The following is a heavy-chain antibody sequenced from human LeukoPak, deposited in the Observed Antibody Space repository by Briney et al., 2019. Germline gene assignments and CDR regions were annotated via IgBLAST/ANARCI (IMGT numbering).Heavy chain of an antibody. Sequence: GSLRLSCAASGFTFSSYAMSWVRQAPGKGLEWVSAISGSGGSTYYADSVKGRFTISRDNSKNTLYLQMNSLRAEDTAVYYCVHCSGGSCRAQFDYWGQGTLVTVSS. D-gene: IGHD2-15*01. J-gene: IGHJ4*02. CDR3: VHCSGGSCRAQFDY. CDR2: ISGSGGST. V-gene: IGHV3-23*01. CDR1: GFTFSSYA.